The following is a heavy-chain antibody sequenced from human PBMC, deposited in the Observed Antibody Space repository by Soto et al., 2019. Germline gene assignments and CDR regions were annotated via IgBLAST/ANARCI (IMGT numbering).Heavy chain of an antibody. CDR1: GFTFSSYA. Sequence: GGSLRLSCAASGFTFSSYAMHWVRQAPGKGLEWVALISYDGSDKDYADSVKGRFTISRDNSRNTLFLQMNSLRAEDTAVYYCARDYYKYYDSSCYYRSAAPRGQGTLVTVSS. D-gene: IGHD3-22*01. V-gene: IGHV3-30-3*01. CDR3: ARDYYKYYDSSCYYRSAAP. J-gene: IGHJ5*02. CDR2: ISYDGSDK.